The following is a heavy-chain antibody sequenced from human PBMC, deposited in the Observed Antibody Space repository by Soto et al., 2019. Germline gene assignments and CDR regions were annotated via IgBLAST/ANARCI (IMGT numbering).Heavy chain of an antibody. CDR2: IGDSGAST. CDR3: AKVVELDV. Sequence: EVLLLESGGGLVQPGGSLRLSCEASGCSFSSFAMNWVRQAPGKGLEWVSAIGDSGASTYYADSVKGRFTISRDNSRNTMYLQLNSLRAEDTAVYYCAKVVELDVWGNGNTVTVSS. D-gene: IGHD2-15*01. V-gene: IGHV3-23*01. CDR1: GCSFSSFA. J-gene: IGHJ6*04.